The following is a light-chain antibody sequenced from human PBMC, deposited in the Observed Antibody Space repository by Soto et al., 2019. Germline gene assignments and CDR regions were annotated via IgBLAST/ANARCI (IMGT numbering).Light chain of an antibody. CDR2: XAS. CDR3: QQRSNRRT. CDR1: QRVXSH. J-gene: IGKJ4*02. Sequence: IELTQSPSTLSLSPGESATLSCRASQRVXSHLGWYQQKPGKAPRLLIYXASNKATGIPAIFSGSGYGTDFTLTISRLEPEYVEVYYCQQRSNRRTFGGGTKVDIK. V-gene: IGKV3-11*01.